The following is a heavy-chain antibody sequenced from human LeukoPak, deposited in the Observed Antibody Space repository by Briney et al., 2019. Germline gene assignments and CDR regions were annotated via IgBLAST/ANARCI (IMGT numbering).Heavy chain of an antibody. CDR3: TTDHPTVQWLVDY. J-gene: IGHJ4*02. CDR1: GFTFSNAW. CDR2: IKSKTDGGTT. V-gene: IGHV3-15*01. Sequence: PGGSLRLSCAASGFTFSNAWMSWVRQAPGKGLEWVGRIKSKTDGGTTDYAAPVKGRLTISRDDSKNTLYLQMNSLKTEDTAVYYCTTDHPTVQWLVDYWGQGTLVTVSS. D-gene: IGHD6-19*01.